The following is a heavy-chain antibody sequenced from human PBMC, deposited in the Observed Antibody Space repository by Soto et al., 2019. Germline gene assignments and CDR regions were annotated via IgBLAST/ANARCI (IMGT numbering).Heavy chain of an antibody. D-gene: IGHD5-12*01. V-gene: IGHV4-39*01. Sequence: SETLSLTCTVSGGSISSSSYYWGWIRQPPGKGLEWIGSIYYSGSTYYDPSLKSRVTISVDTSKNQFSLKLSSVTAADTAVYYCARQRWLQFYFDYWGQGTLVTVSS. CDR1: GGSISSSSYY. CDR2: IYYSGST. J-gene: IGHJ4*02. CDR3: ARQRWLQFYFDY.